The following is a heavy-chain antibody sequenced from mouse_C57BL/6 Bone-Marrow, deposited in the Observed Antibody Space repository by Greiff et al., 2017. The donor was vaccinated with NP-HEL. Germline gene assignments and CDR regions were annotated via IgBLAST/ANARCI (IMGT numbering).Heavy chain of an antibody. CDR3: VRAGRQLLFAY. CDR1: GFTFNTYA. V-gene: IGHV10-3*01. J-gene: IGHJ3*01. CDR2: IRSKSRNYAK. Sequence: EVKVEESGGGLVQPKGSLKLSCAASGFTFNTYAMHWVRQAPGKGLEWVARIRSKSRNYAKYYAYSVKNRFTISRDNSQSMLYLQMNNLKTEDTAMYYCVRAGRQLLFAYWGQGTLVTVSA. D-gene: IGHD3-2*01.